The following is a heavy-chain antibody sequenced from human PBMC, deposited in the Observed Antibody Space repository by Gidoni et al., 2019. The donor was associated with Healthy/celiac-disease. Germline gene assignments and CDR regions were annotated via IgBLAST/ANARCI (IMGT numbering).Heavy chain of an antibody. CDR1: GFTFGDYA. CDR2: IRSKAYGGTT. J-gene: IGHJ4*02. D-gene: IGHD4-17*01. Sequence: EVQLVESGGGLVKPGRSLRLACTVSGFTFGDYAMSWFRQAPGKGLEWVGFIRSKAYGGTTEYAASVKGRFTISRDDSKSIAYLQMNSLKTEDTAVYYCTVSEVTTGFDYWGQGTLVTVSS. CDR3: TVSEVTTGFDY. V-gene: IGHV3-49*05.